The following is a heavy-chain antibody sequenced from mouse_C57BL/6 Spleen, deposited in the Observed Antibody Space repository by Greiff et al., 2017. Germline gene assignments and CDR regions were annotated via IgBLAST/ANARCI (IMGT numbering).Heavy chain of an antibody. V-gene: IGHV14-2*01. CDR3: ARSPKYYVSSYFDY. Sequence: EVQLQQSGAGLVKPGASVKLSCAASGFNIKGYYMHWVRQTTEQGLEWIGRISAEGGETKYAPKVQGRATITADTASNTAYLQLSRLTSEDTAVXYWARSPKYYVSSYFDYWGQGTTLTVSS. CDR2: ISAEGGET. CDR1: GFNIKGYY. J-gene: IGHJ2*01. D-gene: IGHD1-1*01.